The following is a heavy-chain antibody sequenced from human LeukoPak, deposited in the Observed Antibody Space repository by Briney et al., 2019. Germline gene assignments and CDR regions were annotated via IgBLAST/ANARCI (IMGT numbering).Heavy chain of an antibody. Sequence: GGSLRLSCAASGFTFSSYAMSWVRQAPGKGLEWVSAISVSGGSTYYADSVKGRFTISRDNSKNTLYLQMNSLRAEDTAVYYCAPRGYSYGYGYWGQGTLVTVSS. D-gene: IGHD5-18*01. V-gene: IGHV3-23*01. CDR2: ISVSGGST. CDR1: GFTFSSYA. J-gene: IGHJ4*02. CDR3: APRGYSYGYGY.